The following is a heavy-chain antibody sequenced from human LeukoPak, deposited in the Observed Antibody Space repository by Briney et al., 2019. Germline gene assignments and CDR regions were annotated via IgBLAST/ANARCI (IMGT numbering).Heavy chain of an antibody. V-gene: IGHV1-2*02. CDR3: ARDLDAQTLGP. J-gene: IGHJ5*02. Sequence: GASVKVSCKASGYTFTGYYLHWVRQAPGQGLEWMGWINPDSGGTNYAQKFQGRVTMTRDTSISTAYMELSRLRSDDTAVYYCARDLDAQTLGPWGQGTLVTVSS. CDR1: GYTFTGYY. CDR2: INPDSGGT.